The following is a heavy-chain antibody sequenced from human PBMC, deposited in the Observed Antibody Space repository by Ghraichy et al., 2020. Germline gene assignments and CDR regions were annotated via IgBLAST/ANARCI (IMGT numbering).Heavy chain of an antibody. V-gene: IGHV4-31*03. D-gene: IGHD3-16*02. J-gene: IGHJ6*03. CDR3: ARVLITFGGVIGPGGYYYYYMDV. CDR2: IYYSGST. CDR1: GGSISSGGYY. Sequence: SETLSLTCTVSGGSISSGGYYWSWIRQHPGKGLEWIGYIYYSGSTYYNPSLKSRVTISVDTSKNQFSLKLSSVTAADTAVYYCARVLITFGGVIGPGGYYYYYMDVWGKGTTVTVSS.